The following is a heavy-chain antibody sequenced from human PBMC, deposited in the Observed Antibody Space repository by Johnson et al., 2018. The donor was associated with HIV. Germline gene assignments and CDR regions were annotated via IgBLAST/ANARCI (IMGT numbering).Heavy chain of an antibody. CDR1: GFTFFDYY. Sequence: VQLVESGGGLVKPGGSLRLSCAAFGFTFFDYYMSWIRQAPGTGLEWVSYISSSGSTIYYADSVKGRFTISRDNAKNSLYLQMNSLRAEDTAVYYCARRFFPGITVALDAFDIWGQGTMVTVSS. J-gene: IGHJ3*02. CDR2: ISSSGSTI. V-gene: IGHV3-11*04. D-gene: IGHD6-19*01. CDR3: ARRFFPGITVALDAFDI.